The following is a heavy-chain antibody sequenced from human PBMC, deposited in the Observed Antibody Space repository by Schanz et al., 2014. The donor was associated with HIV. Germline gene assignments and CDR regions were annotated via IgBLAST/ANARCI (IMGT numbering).Heavy chain of an antibody. D-gene: IGHD3-3*01. CDR2: IKSKAYGGTP. CDR3: AKDGRWGHYDFWSGYESNWFDP. Sequence: EVQLVESGGGLVQPGGSLRLSCTTSGFTFSDYPVSWLRQAPGKGLEWVGFIKSKAYGGTPEYAASVQGRFTISRDDSKSIAYLQMNSLRAEDTAVYNCAKDGRWGHYDFWSGYESNWFDPWGQGNLVTVSS. J-gene: IGHJ5*02. CDR1: GFTFSDYP. V-gene: IGHV3-49*03.